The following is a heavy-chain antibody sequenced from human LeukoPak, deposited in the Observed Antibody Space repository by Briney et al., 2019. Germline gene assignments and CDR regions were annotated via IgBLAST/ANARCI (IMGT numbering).Heavy chain of an antibody. CDR1: GYTLTEFS. V-gene: IGHV1-24*01. CDR2: FDPEDGEA. D-gene: IGHD3-16*01. Sequence: ASVKVSCKVSGYTLTEFSMHWVRQAPGKGLEWMGGFDPEDGEAIYARKFQGRVTMTEDTSTDTAYMELSSLRSEDTAIYYCAREGRGGDAFDFWGQGTMVTVSS. J-gene: IGHJ3*01. CDR3: AREGRGGDAFDF.